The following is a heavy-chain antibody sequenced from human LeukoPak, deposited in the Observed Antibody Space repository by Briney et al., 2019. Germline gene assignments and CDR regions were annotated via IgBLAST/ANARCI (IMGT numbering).Heavy chain of an antibody. V-gene: IGHV3-21*01. CDR1: GFTFSSYS. CDR2: ISSGSSYI. Sequence: SGGSLRLSCAASGFTFSSYSMNWVRQAPGKGLEWVSSISSGSSYIYYADSVKGRFTISRDNAKNSLYLQMNSLRAEDTAVYYCASGVSGTSWLRWGQGTLVTVSS. D-gene: IGHD2-2*01. CDR3: ASGVSGTSWLR. J-gene: IGHJ4*02.